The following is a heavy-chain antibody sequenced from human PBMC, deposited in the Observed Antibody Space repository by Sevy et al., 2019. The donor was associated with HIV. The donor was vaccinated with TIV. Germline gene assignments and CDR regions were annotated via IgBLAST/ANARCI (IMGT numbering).Heavy chain of an antibody. CDR3: ATVGLRYYSGASSYQGDWFDP. J-gene: IGHJ5*02. Sequence: ASVKVSCKVSGYTLTKLSIHWVRQAPGKGLEWMGDFDPQDGETIYAERFQGRLTMTVDTSTDTAYMELRSLKSKDTAVYYCATVGLRYYSGASSYQGDWFDPWGQGTLVTVSS. CDR2: FDPQDGET. D-gene: IGHD2-15*01. V-gene: IGHV1-24*01. CDR1: GYTLTKLS.